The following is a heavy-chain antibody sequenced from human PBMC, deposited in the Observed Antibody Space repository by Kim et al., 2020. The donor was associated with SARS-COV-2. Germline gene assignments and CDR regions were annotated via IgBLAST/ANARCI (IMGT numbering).Heavy chain of an antibody. CDR1: GYTLTELS. Sequence: ASVKVSCKVSGYTLTELSMHWVRQAPGKGLEWMGGFDPEDGETIYAQKFQGRVTMTEDTSTDTAYMELSSLRSEDTAVYYCATGGGPVVPAATPFDYWGQGTLVTVSS. J-gene: IGHJ4*02. D-gene: IGHD2-2*01. CDR3: ATGGGPVVPAATPFDY. CDR2: FDPEDGET. V-gene: IGHV1-24*01.